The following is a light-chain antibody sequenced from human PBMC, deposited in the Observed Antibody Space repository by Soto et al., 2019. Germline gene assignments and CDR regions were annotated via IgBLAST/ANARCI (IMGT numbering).Light chain of an antibody. CDR2: DDN. J-gene: IGLJ1*01. Sequence: QSVLTQPPSASAAPGQKVTISCSGSSSNIGGNSVSWYQQPPGTAPKLLIYDDNKRPSGIPDRFSGSKSGTSATLGITGFQTGDEADYYCGSWDSSLSAYVFGTGTKVTVL. V-gene: IGLV1-51*01. CDR1: SSNIGGNS. CDR3: GSWDSSLSAYV.